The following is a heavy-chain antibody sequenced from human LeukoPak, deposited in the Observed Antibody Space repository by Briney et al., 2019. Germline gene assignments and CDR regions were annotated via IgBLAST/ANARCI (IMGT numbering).Heavy chain of an antibody. V-gene: IGHV4-59*01. J-gene: IGHJ3*02. CDR1: GGSISSYY. CDR3: ARVYDSSGYDAFDI. CDR2: IYYSGST. Sequence: SETLSLTCTVSGGSISSYYWSWIRQPPGKGLEWIGYIYYSGSTNYNPSLKSRVTISVDTSKNQFSLKLSSVTAADTAVYCCARVYDSSGYDAFDIWGQGTMVTVSS. D-gene: IGHD3-22*01.